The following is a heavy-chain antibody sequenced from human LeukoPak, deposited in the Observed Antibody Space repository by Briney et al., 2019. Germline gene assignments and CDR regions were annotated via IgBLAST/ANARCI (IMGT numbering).Heavy chain of an antibody. CDR3: ATADWESFSFDS. Sequence: PSETLSLTCTVSGGSVSRGGYYWNWIRQHPGKGLEWIGFTSYSEGTYYNPSLMSRITISVDISQNQFSLKMRYVTAADTAVYFCATADWESFSFDSWGQGALVAVSS. CDR1: GGSVSRGGYY. D-gene: IGHD1-26*01. V-gene: IGHV4-31*03. CDR2: TSYSEGT. J-gene: IGHJ4*02.